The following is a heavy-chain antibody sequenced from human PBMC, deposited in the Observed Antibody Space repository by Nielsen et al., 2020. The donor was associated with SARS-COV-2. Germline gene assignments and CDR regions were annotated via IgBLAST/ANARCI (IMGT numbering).Heavy chain of an antibody. V-gene: IGHV3-33*08. CDR2: IWYDGSNK. CDR1: GFTFSSYA. J-gene: IGHJ4*02. Sequence: GESLKISCAASGFTFSSYAMHWVRQAPGKGLEWVAVIWYDGSNKYYADSVKGRFTISRDNSKNTLYLQMNSLRAEDTAVYYCARQWGSFDYWGQGTLVTVSS. CDR3: ARQWGSFDY. D-gene: IGHD6-19*01.